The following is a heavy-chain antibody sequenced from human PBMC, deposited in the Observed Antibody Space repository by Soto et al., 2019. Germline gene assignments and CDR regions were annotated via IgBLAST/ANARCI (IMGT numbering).Heavy chain of an antibody. J-gene: IGHJ4*02. Sequence: EVQLVESGGGLVQPGESLRLSCQASGFTFSDFSMNWFRQAPGKGLEWLSYISRDGGAIYYADAVMGRFTISRDNAKNWLYLQMNSLRGDDTAVYYCVRDRSWAFDHWGQGTLVTVSS. CDR2: ISRDGGAI. D-gene: IGHD7-27*01. CDR1: GFTFSDFS. V-gene: IGHV3-48*01. CDR3: VRDRSWAFDH.